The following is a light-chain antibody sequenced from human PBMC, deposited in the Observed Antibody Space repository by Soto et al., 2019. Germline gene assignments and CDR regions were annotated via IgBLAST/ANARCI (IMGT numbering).Light chain of an antibody. CDR1: QSVSSD. J-gene: IGKJ4*01. V-gene: IGKV3-15*01. CDR2: DAS. Sequence: EIVLTQSPATLSVSPGDRATLSCRASQSVSSDLAWFQQKPGQAPRFLIYDASTSATGIPARFSGSGSETDFTLTISSLQPEDFAIYYCQQYNNCPLTFGGGTKVEIK. CDR3: QQYNNCPLT.